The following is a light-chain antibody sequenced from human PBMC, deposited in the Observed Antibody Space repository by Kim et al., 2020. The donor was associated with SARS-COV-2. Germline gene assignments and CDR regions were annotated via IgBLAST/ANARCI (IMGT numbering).Light chain of an antibody. V-gene: IGKV1-39*01. CDR1: QGISSY. J-gene: IGKJ2*01. Sequence: DIQMTQSPSSLSASVGDRVTITCRASQGISSYLNWYQHKPGKAPKLLIYTASNLQGGVPSRFSGSGSGTDFTLTISSLQPEDFATYYCQQSYSIPYTFGQGTKLEI. CDR3: QQSYSIPYT. CDR2: TAS.